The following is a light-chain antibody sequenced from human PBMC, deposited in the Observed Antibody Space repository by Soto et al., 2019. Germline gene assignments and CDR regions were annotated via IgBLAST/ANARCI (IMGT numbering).Light chain of an antibody. CDR3: SSYTSSSTFV. Sequence: QSALTQPASVSGSPGQSITISCTGTSSDVGGHDYVSWYQQHPGKVPKLMIYEVSNRPSGVSNRFSGSKSGDTASLTISGLQAEDEADYYCSSYTSSSTFVFGTGTKVTI. CDR2: EVS. V-gene: IGLV2-14*01. J-gene: IGLJ1*01. CDR1: SSDVGGHDY.